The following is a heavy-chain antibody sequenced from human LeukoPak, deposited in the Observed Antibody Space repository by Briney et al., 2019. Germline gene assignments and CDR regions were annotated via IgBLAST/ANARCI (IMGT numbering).Heavy chain of an antibody. V-gene: IGHV1-46*01. CDR3: AREGYSSGGFDY. J-gene: IGHJ4*02. D-gene: IGHD6-19*01. CDR1: GYTFTSYY. CDR2: INPSGGST. Sequence: ASVKVSCKASGYTFTSYYMHWVRQAPGQGLEWMGIINPSGGSTGYAQKFQGRVTMTRNTSISTAYMELSRLRSEDTAVYYCAREGYSSGGFDYWGQGTLVTVSS.